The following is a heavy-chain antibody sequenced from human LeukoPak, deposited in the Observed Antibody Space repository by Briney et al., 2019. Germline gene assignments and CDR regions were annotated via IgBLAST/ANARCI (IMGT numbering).Heavy chain of an antibody. CDR2: INPNGGSA. Sequence: ASVKVSCKASGYTFPNYHIHWVRQAPGQGLEWLGIINPNGGSASYAQRFQGRVTMTRDTSTTTVYMELTSLRSEDTAVYYCARDYYYDSSGYYTYYSDYWGQGTQVTVSS. CDR3: ARDYYYDSSGYYTYYSDY. CDR1: GYTFPNYH. J-gene: IGHJ4*02. D-gene: IGHD3-22*01. V-gene: IGHV1-46*01.